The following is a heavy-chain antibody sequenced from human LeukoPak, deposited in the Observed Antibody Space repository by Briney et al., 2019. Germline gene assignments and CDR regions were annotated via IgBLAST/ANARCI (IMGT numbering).Heavy chain of an antibody. CDR1: GFTFSSYW. J-gene: IGHJ4*02. V-gene: IGHV3-7*01. CDR3: ARGDTYCGGDCYSFDY. CDR2: IKQDGSEK. Sequence: GGSLRLSCAASGFTFSSYWMSWVRQAPGKGLGWVANIKQDGSEKYYVDSVKGRFTISRDNAKNSLYLQMNSLRAEDTAVYYCARGDTYCGGDCYSFDYWGQGTLVTVAS. D-gene: IGHD2-21*02.